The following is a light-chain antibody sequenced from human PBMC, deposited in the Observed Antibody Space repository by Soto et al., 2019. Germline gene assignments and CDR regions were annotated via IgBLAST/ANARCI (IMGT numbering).Light chain of an antibody. CDR2: DAS. CDR3: QHLHSYPLS. J-gene: IGKJ4*01. Sequence: DIQMTQSPSSLSASVGDRVTINCQASQDINNYLNWYQQKSGKAPKLLIYDASDLQTGVPFRFSGSGSGTEFTLTISSLQPGDFATYYCQHLHSYPLSFGGGTKVDI. V-gene: IGKV1-33*01. CDR1: QDINNY.